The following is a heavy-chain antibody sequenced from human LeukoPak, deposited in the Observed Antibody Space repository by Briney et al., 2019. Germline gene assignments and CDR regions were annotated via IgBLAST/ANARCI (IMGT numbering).Heavy chain of an antibody. CDR3: AKDSSHDAFDI. J-gene: IGHJ3*02. Sequence: GGSLRLSCAASGFTLKSYTMSWVCHAPGEGLGWVSFISGGGSSTYYADSVKGRFTISRDNSKNTLYLQMNSLRAEDTAVYYCAKDSSHDAFDIWGQGTMVTVSS. V-gene: IGHV3-23*01. CDR2: ISGGGSST. CDR1: GFTLKSYT.